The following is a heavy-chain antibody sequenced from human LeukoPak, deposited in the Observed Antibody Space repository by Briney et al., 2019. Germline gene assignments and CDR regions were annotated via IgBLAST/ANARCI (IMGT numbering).Heavy chain of an antibody. D-gene: IGHD6-19*01. Sequence: GGSLRLSCAASGFTFSNYWTSWVRQAPGKGLEWVAHIKPDGSEKNYVDSVKGRFTLFRDDAKNSVYLQMNSLRVEDTAVYYCARDSGSGGPWGQGTPVTVSS. V-gene: IGHV3-7*01. CDR1: GFTFSNYW. J-gene: IGHJ5*02. CDR3: ARDSGSGGP. CDR2: IKPDGSEK.